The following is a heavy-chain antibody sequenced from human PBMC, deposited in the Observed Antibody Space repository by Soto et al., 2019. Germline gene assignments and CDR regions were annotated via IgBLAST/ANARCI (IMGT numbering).Heavy chain of an antibody. D-gene: IGHD3-3*01. Sequence: EVQLVQSGGGLVQPGGSLRLSCAASGFTVIRNHMSWVRQAPGKGLEWISVIYSGGTTYYADSVRGRFTISRDNTMNTLYLQMNSRRVEDTAVYYCERVDLEWLDFDPWGQGTMDTVSS. V-gene: IGHV3-66*01. CDR3: ERVDLEWLDFDP. CDR2: IYSGGTT. CDR1: GFTVIRNH. J-gene: IGHJ5*02.